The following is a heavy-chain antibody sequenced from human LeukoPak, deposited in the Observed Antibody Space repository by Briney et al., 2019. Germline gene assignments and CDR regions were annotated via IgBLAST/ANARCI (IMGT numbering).Heavy chain of an antibody. CDR3: AREYILTAYYGDY. D-gene: IGHD3-9*01. V-gene: IGHV1-2*02. J-gene: IGHJ4*02. CDR2: INPNSGGT. CDR1: GYTFTGYY. Sequence: GASVTVSFKASGYTFTGYYMHWVRQAPGQGLEWMGWINPNSGGTNYAQKFQGRVTITWDTSISTAYMELSRLRSDDTAVYYCAREYILTAYYGDYWGQGTLVTVSS.